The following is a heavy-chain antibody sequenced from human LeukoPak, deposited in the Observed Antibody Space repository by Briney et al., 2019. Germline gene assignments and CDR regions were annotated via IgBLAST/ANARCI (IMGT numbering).Heavy chain of an antibody. D-gene: IGHD6-25*01. CDR1: GFTFSTYG. Sequence: GSLRLSCAASGFTFSTYGMHWVRQSPGKGLEWVAVIWYDGSKTHYRDSVKGRFTISRDNSKDTLYLKMNSLRAEDTAVYYCARDTAQRAFDIWGQGTMVTVSS. CDR3: ARDTAQRAFDI. V-gene: IGHV3-33*01. J-gene: IGHJ3*02. CDR2: IWYDGSKT.